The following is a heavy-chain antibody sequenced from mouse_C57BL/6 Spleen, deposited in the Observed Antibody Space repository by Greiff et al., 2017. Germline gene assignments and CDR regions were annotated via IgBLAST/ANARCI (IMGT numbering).Heavy chain of an antibody. Sequence: QVQLQQPGAELVMPGASVKLSCKASGYTFTSYWMHWVKQRPGQGLEWIGEIDPSDSYTNYNQKFKGKSTLTVDKSSSTAYMQLSSLTSEDSAVYYCARSPQNYFDYWGQGTTLTVSS. CDR3: ARSPQNYFDY. CDR2: IDPSDSYT. CDR1: GYTFTSYW. J-gene: IGHJ2*01. V-gene: IGHV1-69*01.